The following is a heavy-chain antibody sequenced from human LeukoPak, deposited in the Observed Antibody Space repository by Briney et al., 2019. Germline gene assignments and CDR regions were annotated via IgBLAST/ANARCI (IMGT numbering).Heavy chain of an antibody. CDR1: GGTFSSYA. D-gene: IGHD1-26*01. Sequence: ASVKVSCKASGGTFSSYAISWVRQAPGQGLEWMGGIIPIFGAANYAQKFQGRVTMTRDTSTSTVYMELSSLRSEDTAVYYCARSGATTTAGDAFDIWGQGTMVTVSS. J-gene: IGHJ3*02. V-gene: IGHV1-69*05. CDR3: ARSGATTTAGDAFDI. CDR2: IIPIFGAA.